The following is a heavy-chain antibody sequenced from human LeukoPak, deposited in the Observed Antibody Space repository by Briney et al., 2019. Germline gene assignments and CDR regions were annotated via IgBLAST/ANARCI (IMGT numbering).Heavy chain of an antibody. CDR3: ARAVVRGVIIRGDWFDS. J-gene: IGHJ5*01. Sequence: ASVKVSCKTSGYTFTSYAISWVRQAPGQGLEWMGWINPNSGGTNYAQKFQGRVTMTRDTSISTGYMELSRLRSDDTAVYYCARAVVRGVIIRGDWFDSWGQGTLVTVSS. CDR2: INPNSGGT. V-gene: IGHV1-2*02. CDR1: GYTFTSYA. D-gene: IGHD3-10*01.